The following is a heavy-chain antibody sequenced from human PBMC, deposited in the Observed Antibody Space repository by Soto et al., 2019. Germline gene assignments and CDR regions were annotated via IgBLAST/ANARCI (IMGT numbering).Heavy chain of an antibody. Sequence: SETLSLTCAVYGGSFSGYYGSWIRQPPGKGLEWIGEINHSGSTNYNPSLKSRVTISVDTSKNQFSLKLSSVTAADTAVYYRARGSSGGSWGRPRGWFDPWGQGTLVTVSS. CDR2: INHSGST. D-gene: IGHD2-15*01. CDR3: ARGSSGGSWGRPRGWFDP. V-gene: IGHV4-34*01. J-gene: IGHJ5*02. CDR1: GGSFSGYY.